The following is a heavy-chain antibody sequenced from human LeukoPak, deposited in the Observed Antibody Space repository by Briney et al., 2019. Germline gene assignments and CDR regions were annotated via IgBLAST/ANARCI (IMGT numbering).Heavy chain of an antibody. CDR2: MNPNSGNT. J-gene: IGHJ4*02. CDR1: GYTFTSYD. Sequence: ASVKVSCKASGYTFTSYDINWVRQATGQGLEWMGLMNPNSGNTGYAQKFQGRVTITRNTSISTAYMELSSLRSEDTAVYYCARVLGIVGATTGFNHWGQGTLVTVSS. V-gene: IGHV1-8*03. D-gene: IGHD1-26*01. CDR3: ARVLGIVGATTGFNH.